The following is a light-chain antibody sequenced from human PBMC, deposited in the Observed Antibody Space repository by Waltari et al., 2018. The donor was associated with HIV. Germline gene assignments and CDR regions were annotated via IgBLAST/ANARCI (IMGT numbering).Light chain of an antibody. CDR1: QSVLYNSNNKNY. CDR2: WAS. V-gene: IGKV4-1*01. J-gene: IGKJ3*01. Sequence: IVMTQSPVSLVVFLCEWDTITCKSTQSVLYNSNNKNYLAWYQQKPGQPPKLLIYWASTRESGVPDRFSGSGSGTDFTLTISSLQAEDVAVYYCQQYYSTPFTFGPGTKVDIK. CDR3: QQYYSTPFT.